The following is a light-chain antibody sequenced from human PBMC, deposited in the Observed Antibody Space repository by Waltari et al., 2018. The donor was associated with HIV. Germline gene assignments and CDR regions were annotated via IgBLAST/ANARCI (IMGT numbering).Light chain of an antibody. CDR3: QQYDNPIT. J-gene: IGKJ5*01. CDR1: QDVSNS. CDR2: AAS. V-gene: IGKV1-33*01. Sequence: DIQMTQSPSSLSASVGDRVTITCQASQDVSNSLNWFQQKPGKAPKLLIYAASNLETGVPSRFSGSGSGTDFTFTISSLQPEDIATYYCQQYDNPITFGQGTRLEIK.